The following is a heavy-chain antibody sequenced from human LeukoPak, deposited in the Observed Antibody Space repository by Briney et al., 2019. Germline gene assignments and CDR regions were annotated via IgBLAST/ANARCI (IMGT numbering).Heavy chain of an antibody. J-gene: IGHJ4*02. CDR1: GGSISSYY. D-gene: IGHD3-22*01. CDR3: ARSPYYYDSSGYYDY. V-gene: IGHV4-59*01. CDR2: IYYSGST. Sequence: AETLSLTCTVSGGSISSYYWSWIRQPPGKGLEWIGYIYYSGSTNYNPSLKSRVTISVDTSKNQFSLKLSSVTAADTAVYYCARSPYYYDSSGYYDYWGQGTLVTVSS.